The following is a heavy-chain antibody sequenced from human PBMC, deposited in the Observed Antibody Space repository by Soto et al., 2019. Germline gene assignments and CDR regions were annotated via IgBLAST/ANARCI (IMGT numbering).Heavy chain of an antibody. CDR2: INPDGRAA. Sequence: RGSLLLTCASSGFTFSIYWMDWVRQAPGKGLVWVSRINPDGRAANYADSVKGRFTISRDNAKNTLYLQMNSLRAEDTSVFYCGRGGSDSTMAPGYWGQGTLVTVSS. V-gene: IGHV3-74*01. D-gene: IGHD5-18*01. CDR1: GFTFSIYW. CDR3: GRGGSDSTMAPGY. J-gene: IGHJ4*02.